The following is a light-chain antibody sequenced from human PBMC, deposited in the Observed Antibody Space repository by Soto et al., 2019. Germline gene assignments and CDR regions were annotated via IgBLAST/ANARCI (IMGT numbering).Light chain of an antibody. J-gene: IGKJ4*01. CDR1: QGIRND. Sequence: AIQMTQSPSSLSASVGDRVTITCRASQGIRNDLGWCQQKQGKAPKLLIYAASSLQSGVPSRFSGSGSGTDLTITISSLQPEDSETYYCQQYESLPITFGGGTKVDI. V-gene: IGKV1-6*01. CDR3: QQYESLPIT. CDR2: AAS.